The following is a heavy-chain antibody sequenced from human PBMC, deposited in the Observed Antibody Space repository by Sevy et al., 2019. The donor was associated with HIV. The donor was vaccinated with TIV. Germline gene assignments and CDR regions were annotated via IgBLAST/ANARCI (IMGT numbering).Heavy chain of an antibody. Sequence: GESLKISCKGSGYAFTTYWIGWVRQTPGKGLEWMGIIYPGNSDTRYSPSFQGQVTISADKSIRTAYLQWNRLKASDSAMYYCVRHGTAGTTMDYFDKWGQGTLVTVSS. J-gene: IGHJ4*02. CDR1: GYAFTTYW. V-gene: IGHV5-51*01. D-gene: IGHD1-1*01. CDR3: VRHGTAGTTMDYFDK. CDR2: IYPGNSDT.